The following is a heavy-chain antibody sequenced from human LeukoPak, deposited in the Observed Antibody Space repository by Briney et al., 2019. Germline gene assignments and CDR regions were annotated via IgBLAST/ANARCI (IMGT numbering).Heavy chain of an antibody. CDR3: AKAVPQYSSSWYYFDS. D-gene: IGHD6-13*01. CDR1: GFTFSSYA. V-gene: IGHV3-23*01. J-gene: IGHJ4*02. CDR2: ISGSGGST. Sequence: GGSLRLSCAASGFTFSSYAMGWVRQAPGKGLEWVSVISGSGGSTYYADSVKGRFTISRGNSKNTLYLQMNSLRAEDTAVYYCAKAVPQYSSSWYYFDSWGQGTLVTVSS.